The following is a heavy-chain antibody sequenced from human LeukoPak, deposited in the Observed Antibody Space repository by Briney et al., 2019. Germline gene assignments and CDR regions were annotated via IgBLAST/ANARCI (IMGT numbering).Heavy chain of an antibody. Sequence: GASVKVSCKASGYIFTSYYMHWVRQAPGQGLEWMGIINPSNGYTTYAQKFQGRVTMTRDTSTSTVYMELSSLRSEDTAVYYCARDARIQLWFWFDPWGQGTLVTVSS. CDR3: ARDARIQLWFWFDP. CDR2: INPSNGYT. V-gene: IGHV1-46*01. CDR1: GYIFTSYY. J-gene: IGHJ5*02. D-gene: IGHD5-18*01.